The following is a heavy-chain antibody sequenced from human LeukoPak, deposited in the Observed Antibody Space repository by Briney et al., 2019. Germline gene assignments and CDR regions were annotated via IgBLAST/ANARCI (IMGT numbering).Heavy chain of an antibody. CDR2: ISSSSSYI. V-gene: IGHV3-21*01. CDR3: ARDSDYDYYFDY. D-gene: IGHD3-22*01. Sequence: GGSLRLSCAASGSTFSPYSMNWVRQAPGKGLEWVSSISSSSSYIYYADPVKGRFTISRDNAKNSLYLQMNSLRAEDTAVYYCARDSDYDYYFDYWGQGTLVTVSS. CDR1: GSTFSPYS. J-gene: IGHJ4*02.